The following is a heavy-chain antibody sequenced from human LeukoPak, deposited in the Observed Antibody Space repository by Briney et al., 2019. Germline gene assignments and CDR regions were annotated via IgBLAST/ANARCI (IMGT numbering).Heavy chain of an antibody. CDR3: ARVIRSPNPHYGMDV. V-gene: IGHV1-69*01. CDR1: GGTFSSYA. J-gene: IGHJ6*02. Sequence: ASVTVSCKASGGTFSSYAISWVRQAPGQGLEWMGGIIPIFGTANYAQKFQGRVTITADESTSTAYMELSSLRSEDTAVYYCARVIRSPNPHYGMDVWGQGTTVTVSS. D-gene: IGHD3-3*01. CDR2: IIPIFGTA.